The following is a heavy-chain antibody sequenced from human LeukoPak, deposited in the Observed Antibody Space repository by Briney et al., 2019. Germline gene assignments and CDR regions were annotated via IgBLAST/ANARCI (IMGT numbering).Heavy chain of an antibody. V-gene: IGHV1-46*01. CDR1: GYTFTSYY. CDR3: AREMVRGHYFDY. D-gene: IGHD3-10*01. Sequence: ASVKVSCKASGYTFTSYYMYWVRQAPGQGLEWMGIINPSVGSTGYAQKFQGRVTMTRDTSRSTVYMELSSLRSEDTAVYYCAREMVRGHYFDYWGQGTLVTVSS. CDR2: INPSVGST. J-gene: IGHJ4*02.